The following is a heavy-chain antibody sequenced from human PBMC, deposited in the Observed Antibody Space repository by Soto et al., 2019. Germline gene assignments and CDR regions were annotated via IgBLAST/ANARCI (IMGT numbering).Heavy chain of an antibody. CDR3: ARRYYGSGSYYNEDAFDI. V-gene: IGHV4-39*01. J-gene: IGHJ3*02. Sequence: SETLSLTCTVSGGSISSSSYYWGWIRQPPGKGLEWIGSIYYSGSTYYNPSLKSRVTISVDTSKNQFSLKLSSVTAADTAVYYCARRYYGSGSYYNEDAFDIWGQGTMVTVSS. D-gene: IGHD3-10*01. CDR1: GGSISSSSYY. CDR2: IYYSGST.